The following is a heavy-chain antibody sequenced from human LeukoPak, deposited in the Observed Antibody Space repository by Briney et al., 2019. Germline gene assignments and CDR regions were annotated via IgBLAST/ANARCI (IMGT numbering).Heavy chain of an antibody. CDR3: ARDGGDYDILTGPYYFDY. CDR1: GFTFSSYE. Sequence: GGSLRLSCAASGFTFSSYEMNWVRQAPGKGLEWVSYISSSGSTIYYADSVKGRFTISRDNAKNSLYLQMNSLRAEDTAVYYCARDGGDYDILTGPYYFDYWGQGTLVTVSS. D-gene: IGHD3-9*01. J-gene: IGHJ4*02. V-gene: IGHV3-48*03. CDR2: ISSSGSTI.